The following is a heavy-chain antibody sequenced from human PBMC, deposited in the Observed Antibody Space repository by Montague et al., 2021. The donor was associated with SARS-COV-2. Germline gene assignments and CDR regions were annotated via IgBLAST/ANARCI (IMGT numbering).Heavy chain of an antibody. CDR2: ICHSGSA. Sequence: SETLSLTCAVSGGSISSSNWWSWVRQPPGKGLEWIGEICHSGSANYNPSLKSRVTISVDKSKNQFSLTLSSVTAADAAVYYCARVHPLWFGELLVDYYYYYGMDVWGQGTTVTVSS. D-gene: IGHD3-10*01. CDR3: ARVHPLWFGELLVDYYYYYGMDV. J-gene: IGHJ6*02. CDR1: GGSISSSNW. V-gene: IGHV4-4*02.